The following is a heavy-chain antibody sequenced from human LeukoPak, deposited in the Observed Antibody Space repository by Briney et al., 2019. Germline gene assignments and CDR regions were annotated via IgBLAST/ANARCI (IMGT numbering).Heavy chain of an antibody. D-gene: IGHD1-26*01. CDR2: ISGDSSNT. CDR1: GFTFDDYA. CDR3: AKDSLSSGSYYDY. V-gene: IGHV3-43*02. Sequence: GGSLRLSCAASGFTFDDYAMHWVRQAPGKGLEWVSFISGDSSNTYYADSVKGRFTISRGNSKNSLYLQMNSLRTEDTALYYCAKDSLSSGSYYDYWGQGTLVTVSS. J-gene: IGHJ4*02.